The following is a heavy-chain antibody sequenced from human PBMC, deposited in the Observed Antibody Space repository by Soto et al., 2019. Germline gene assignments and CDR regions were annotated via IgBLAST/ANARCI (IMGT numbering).Heavy chain of an antibody. CDR2: ISSYTGNTYYQHSANT. CDR1: GYNFTNYH. Sequence: ASVKVSCKASGYNFTNYHIHWVRQAPGQGLEWMGWISSYTGNTYYQHSANTEYAQKFQGRVSLTTDTSTTTAYLELRGLRSEDTAVFYCARAGYSSGWYHWYFDFWGRGTLVTVSS. D-gene: IGHD6-19*01. CDR3: ARAGYSSGWYHWYFDF. J-gene: IGHJ2*01. V-gene: IGHV1-18*04.